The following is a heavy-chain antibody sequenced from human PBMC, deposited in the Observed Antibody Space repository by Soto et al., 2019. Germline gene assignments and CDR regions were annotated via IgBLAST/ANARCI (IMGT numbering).Heavy chain of an antibody. D-gene: IGHD3-9*01. J-gene: IGHJ3*02. Sequence: EVQLLESGGGLVQPGGSLRLSCAASGFTFSSYAMSWVRQAPGKGLEWVSAISGSGGSTYYADSVKGRFTISRDNSKNTLYLQMNSLRDEDTAVYYCAKDLRYDILTGYYMGVGAFDIWGQGTMVTVSS. V-gene: IGHV3-23*01. CDR1: GFTFSSYA. CDR3: AKDLRYDILTGYYMGVGAFDI. CDR2: ISGSGGST.